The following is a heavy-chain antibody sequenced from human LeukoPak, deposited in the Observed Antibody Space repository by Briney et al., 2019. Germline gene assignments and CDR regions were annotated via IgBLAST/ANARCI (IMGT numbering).Heavy chain of an antibody. J-gene: IGHJ4*02. Sequence: ASVKVSCKASGYTFTDYYMHWVRQAPGQGLEWMGWINPNNGGTTYAQKFQARVTMARDTSITTVHMELSSLRSDDTAVYYCARGGGFALAGSRFDFWGRGTLVTVSS. CDR2: INPNNGGT. CDR3: ARGGGFALAGSRFDF. D-gene: IGHD6-13*01. CDR1: GYTFTDYY. V-gene: IGHV1-2*02.